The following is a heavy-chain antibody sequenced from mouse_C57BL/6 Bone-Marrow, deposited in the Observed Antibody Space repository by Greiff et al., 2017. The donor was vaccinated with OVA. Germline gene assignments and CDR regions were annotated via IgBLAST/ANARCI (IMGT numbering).Heavy chain of an antibody. V-gene: IGHV1-69*01. Sequence: QVQLQQPGAELVMPGASVKLSCKASGYTFTSYWMHWVKQRPGQGLEWIGEIDPSDSYTNYNQKFKGKSTLTVDKSSSTAYMQLSSLTSEDSAVYYGARARIYYDLWGQGTTLTVSS. CDR2: IDPSDSYT. CDR1: GYTFTSYW. CDR3: ARARIYYDL. J-gene: IGHJ2*01.